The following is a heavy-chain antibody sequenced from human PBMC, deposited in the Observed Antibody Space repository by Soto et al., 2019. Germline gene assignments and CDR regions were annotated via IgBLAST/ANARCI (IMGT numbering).Heavy chain of an antibody. D-gene: IGHD3-16*01. Sequence: PGESLKISCKGSGYSFTSYWIGWVRQMPGKGLEWMGIIYPGDSDTRYSPSFQGQVTISADKSISTAYLQWSSLKASDTAMYYCARSSTYVYYYYYGMDVWGQGTTVTVSS. CDR1: GYSFTSYW. CDR3: ARSSTYVYYYYYGMDV. J-gene: IGHJ6*02. V-gene: IGHV5-51*01. CDR2: IYPGDSDT.